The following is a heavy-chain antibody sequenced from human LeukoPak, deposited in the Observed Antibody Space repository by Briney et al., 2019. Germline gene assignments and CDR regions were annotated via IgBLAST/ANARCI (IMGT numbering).Heavy chain of an antibody. V-gene: IGHV4-34*01. J-gene: IGHJ3*02. CDR3: ARGPYSYDSSGAFDI. CDR1: GGSFSGYY. D-gene: IGHD3-22*01. CDR2: INHSGST. Sequence: SETLSLTCAVYGGSFSGYYWSWIRQPPGKGLEWIGEINHSGSTNYNPSLKSRVTISVDTSKNQFSLELSSVTAADTAVYFCARGPYSYDSSGAFDIWGQGTMVTVSS.